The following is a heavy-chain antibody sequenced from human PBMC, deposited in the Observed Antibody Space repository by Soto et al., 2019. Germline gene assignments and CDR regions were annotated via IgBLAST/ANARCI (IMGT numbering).Heavy chain of an antibody. Sequence: SETLSLTCAVYGGSFSGYYWSWIRQPPGKGLEWIGEINHSGSTNYNPSLKSRVTISVDTSKNQFSLKLSSVTAADTAVYYCARGLAAAGDWFAPRGQGTFVTVSS. CDR3: ARGLAAAGDWFAP. D-gene: IGHD6-13*01. CDR1: GGSFSGYY. CDR2: INHSGST. J-gene: IGHJ5*02. V-gene: IGHV4-34*01.